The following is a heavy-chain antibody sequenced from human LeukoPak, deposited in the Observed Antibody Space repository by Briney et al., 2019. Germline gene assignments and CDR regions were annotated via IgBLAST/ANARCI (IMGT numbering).Heavy chain of an antibody. V-gene: IGHV3-48*01. CDR2: ISSSSSTI. CDR1: GFTFSSYS. Sequence: GGSLRLSCAASGFTFSSYSMNWVRQAPGKGLEWVSYISSSSSTIYYADSVKGRFTISRDNAKNSLCLQMNSLRAEDTAVYYCAREEATIRRTDYYYYYYMDVWGKGTTVTVSS. CDR3: AREEATIRRTDYYYYYYMDV. D-gene: IGHD5-12*01. J-gene: IGHJ6*03.